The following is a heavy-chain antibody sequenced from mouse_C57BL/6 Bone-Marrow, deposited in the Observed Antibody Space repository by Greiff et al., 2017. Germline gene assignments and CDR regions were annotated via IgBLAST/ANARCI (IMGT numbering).Heavy chain of an antibody. J-gene: IGHJ2*01. CDR3: ARRGYYYGSYFDY. D-gene: IGHD1-1*01. Sequence: QVQLQQPGAELVMPGASVKLSCKASGYTFTSYWMHWVKQRPGQGLEWIGEIDPSDSYTNYNQKFKGKSTLTVDKSSSTAYMQLSSRTSEDSAVYYCARRGYYYGSYFDYWGQGTTLTVSS. CDR2: IDPSDSYT. CDR1: GYTFTSYW. V-gene: IGHV1-69*01.